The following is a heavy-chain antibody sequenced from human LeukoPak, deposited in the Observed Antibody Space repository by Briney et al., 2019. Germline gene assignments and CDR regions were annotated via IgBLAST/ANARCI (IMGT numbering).Heavy chain of an antibody. CDR2: ISYDGSNK. D-gene: IGHD5-18*01. J-gene: IGHJ3*02. CDR1: GFTFSSYA. V-gene: IGHV3-30*04. Sequence: GGSLRLSCAASGFTFSSYAMHWVRQAPGNGLEWVAVISYDGSNKYYADSVKGRFTISRDNSKNTLYLQMNSLRAEDTAVYYCARVRDTAMVMDAFDIWGQGTMVTVSS. CDR3: ARVRDTAMVMDAFDI.